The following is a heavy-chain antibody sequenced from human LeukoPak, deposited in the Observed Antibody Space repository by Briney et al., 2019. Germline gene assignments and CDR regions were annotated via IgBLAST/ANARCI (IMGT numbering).Heavy chain of an antibody. CDR3: ARRLTQYDCFDP. D-gene: IGHD2-2*01. CDR1: GDSVSSNSVT. V-gene: IGHV6-1*01. J-gene: IGHJ5*02. Sequence: SQTLSLTCAISGDSVSSNSVTWNWIRQSPSRGLEWLSRTYYRSTWYNDYAVSVRGRITVNPDTSKNQFSLHLNSVTPEDTAVYYCARRLTQYDCFDPWGQGIPVTVSS. CDR2: TYYRSTWYN.